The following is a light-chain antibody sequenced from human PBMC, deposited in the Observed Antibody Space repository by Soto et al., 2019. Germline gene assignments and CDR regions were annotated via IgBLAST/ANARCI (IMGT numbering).Light chain of an antibody. CDR3: GAWDSRLSVVL. V-gene: IGLV1-51*01. Sequence: QSVLTQPPSVSAAPGQKVTISCSGSSSNIGNNYVSWYQQLPGTAPRLFIYENDKRPSGIPDRFSGSKSGTSATLGITGLQTGDEADYYCGAWDSRLSVVLFGGGTKLTVL. CDR2: END. CDR1: SSNIGNNY. J-gene: IGLJ2*01.